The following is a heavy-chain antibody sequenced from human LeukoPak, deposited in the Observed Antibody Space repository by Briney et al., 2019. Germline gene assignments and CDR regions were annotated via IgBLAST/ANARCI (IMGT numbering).Heavy chain of an antibody. CDR2: INPNTGAT. D-gene: IGHD2-2*01. Sequence: GASMKVSCKASGYTFTSSDINWVRQAPGQGLEWIGWINPNTGATDYAQNFQGRVTMTRDTSISTASMELNRLTDDDTAVYYCARVEIEGSCSSSSCYSHIPNPFDFWGQGTLVTVSS. CDR3: ARVEIEGSCSSSSCYSHIPNPFDF. CDR1: GYTFTSSD. V-gene: IGHV1-2*02. J-gene: IGHJ4*02.